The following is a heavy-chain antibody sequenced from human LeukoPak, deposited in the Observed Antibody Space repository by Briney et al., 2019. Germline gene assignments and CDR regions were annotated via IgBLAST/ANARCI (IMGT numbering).Heavy chain of an antibody. Sequence: ASVKVSCMASGYVFTGYYIHWVRQAPGQGLGWMGRINADGGRANYAQEFQGRVTMTRDMSLNTAYMELSRLTSDDTAVYYCARERGYYDRSGYYFGQYALDVWGQGTTVTVSS. V-gene: IGHV1-2*06. CDR1: GYVFTGYY. J-gene: IGHJ6*02. CDR2: INADGGRA. CDR3: ARERGYYDRSGYYFGQYALDV. D-gene: IGHD3-22*01.